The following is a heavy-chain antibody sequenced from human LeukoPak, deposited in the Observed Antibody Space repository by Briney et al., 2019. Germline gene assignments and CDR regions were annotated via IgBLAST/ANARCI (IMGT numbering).Heavy chain of an antibody. V-gene: IGHV3-33*06. CDR2: IWYDGSNK. Sequence: GGSLRLSCAASGFTFSSYGMHGVRQAPGKGLEWVGVIWYDGSNKYYADSVKGRFTISRDNSKNTLYLQMNSLRAEDTAVYYCAKLVDTAMVEDAFDIWGQGTMVTVSS. CDR3: AKLVDTAMVEDAFDI. D-gene: IGHD5-18*01. J-gene: IGHJ3*02. CDR1: GFTFSSYG.